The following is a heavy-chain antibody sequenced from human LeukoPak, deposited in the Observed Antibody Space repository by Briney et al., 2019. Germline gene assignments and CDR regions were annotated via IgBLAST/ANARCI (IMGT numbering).Heavy chain of an antibody. Sequence: GSLRLSCAASGFTFSSYGMSWVRQAPGKGLEWVAFIRYDGSNKYYADSVKGRFTIYRDNSKNTLYLQMNSLRAEDTAVYYCAKVAGGSYLTNFDYWGQGTLVTVSS. CDR1: GFTFSSYG. D-gene: IGHD3-16*02. J-gene: IGHJ4*02. CDR2: IRYDGSNK. CDR3: AKVAGGSYLTNFDY. V-gene: IGHV3-30*02.